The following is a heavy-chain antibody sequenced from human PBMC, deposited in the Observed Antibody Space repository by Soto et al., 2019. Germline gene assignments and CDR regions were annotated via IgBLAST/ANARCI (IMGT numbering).Heavy chain of an antibody. CDR1: EFSLSGQY. CDR3: VRERYAGFEY. V-gene: IGHV3-72*01. CDR2: TVNKDFSYTI. Sequence: EGQLVESGGGLVQPGGSLRLSCTSSEFSLSGQYLDWVRQAPGQGLEWVGRTVNKDFSYTIEYAAAVKCRFTISRDDSENSLYLQMTSLRTEDTAVYYCVRERYAGFEYWGQGALVTVSS. J-gene: IGHJ4*02. D-gene: IGHD2-2*01.